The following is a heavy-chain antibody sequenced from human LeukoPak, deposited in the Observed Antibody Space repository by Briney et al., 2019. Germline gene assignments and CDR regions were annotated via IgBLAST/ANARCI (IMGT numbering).Heavy chain of an antibody. J-gene: IGHJ4*02. CDR3: ARGGGNDYGDY. Sequence: LSCAAXGFTFSSYWMHWVRQAPGKGLVWVSRINSDGSSTSYADSVKGRFTISRDNAKNTLYLQMNSLKAEDTAVYYCARGGGNDYGDYWGQGTLVTVSS. CDR1: GFTFSSYW. CDR2: INSDGSST. V-gene: IGHV3-74*01.